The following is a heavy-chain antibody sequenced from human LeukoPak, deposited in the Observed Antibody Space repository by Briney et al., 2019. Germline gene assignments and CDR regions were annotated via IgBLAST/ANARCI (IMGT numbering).Heavy chain of an antibody. CDR3: ARHPDRSGAFDI. J-gene: IGHJ3*02. Sequence: SETLSLTCTVSGGSISSGSYYWGWIRQPPGKGLEWIGSIYYSGSTYYNPSLKSRVTISVDTSKNQFSLKLSSVTAADTAVYYCARHPDRSGAFDIWGQGTMVTVSS. V-gene: IGHV4-39*01. D-gene: IGHD1-14*01. CDR1: GGSISSGSYY. CDR2: IYYSGST.